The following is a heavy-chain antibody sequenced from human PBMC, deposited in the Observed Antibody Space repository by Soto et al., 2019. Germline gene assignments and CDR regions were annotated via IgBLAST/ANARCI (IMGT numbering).Heavy chain of an antibody. CDR1: GFTFSDYA. CDR3: GTSSRKDYHFAMDV. J-gene: IGHJ6*02. V-gene: IGHV3-23*01. D-gene: IGHD6-6*01. CDR2: ITGGGAYT. Sequence: EVQLLESGGGLAQPGGSLTLSCVASGFTFSDYAMSWVRQAPGKGLEWVSTITGGGAYTYSADSVEGRFTISRDNSKNTVDLQMNSLRVDDTAVYYCGTSSRKDYHFAMDVWGQGTAVTVSS.